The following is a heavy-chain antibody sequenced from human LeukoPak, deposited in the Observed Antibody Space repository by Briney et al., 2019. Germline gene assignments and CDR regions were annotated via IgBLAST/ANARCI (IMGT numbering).Heavy chain of an antibody. D-gene: IGHD1-26*01. Sequence: GGSLRLSCAASGCAFSAYTMNWVRQAPGKGLEWVSSISSSNKYIFYADSVKGRFTISRDNAKNSLYLQMNSLRAEDTAVYYCAREERELFDYWGQGTLVTVSS. CDR3: AREERELFDY. CDR2: ISSSNKYI. J-gene: IGHJ4*02. V-gene: IGHV3-21*01. CDR1: GCAFSAYT.